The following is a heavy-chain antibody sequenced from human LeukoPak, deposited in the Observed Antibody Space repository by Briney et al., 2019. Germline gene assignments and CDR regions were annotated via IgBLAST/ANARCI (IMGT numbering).Heavy chain of an antibody. V-gene: IGHV3-23*01. Sequence: PEGSLRLSCAASKFTFSSYAVSWVRQAPGKGLEWVSAISGSVGSTYYAESVKGRFTISRDNSKSTLYLQMNRLRAEDTAVYYCAKEFYYGSGSYYPTFDYWGQGTLVTVSS. CDR3: AKEFYYGSGSYYPTFDY. D-gene: IGHD3-10*01. CDR1: KFTFSSYA. CDR2: ISGSVGST. J-gene: IGHJ4*02.